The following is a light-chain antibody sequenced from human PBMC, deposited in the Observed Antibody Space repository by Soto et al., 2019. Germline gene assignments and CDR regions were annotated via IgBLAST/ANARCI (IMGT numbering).Light chain of an antibody. V-gene: IGKV1-39*01. J-gene: IGKJ5*01. CDR1: ESIARH. Sequence: DIQMTQSPSSLSASVGDRVTITCRASESIARHLNWYQQKPGKAPKLLIYAALSLQNGVPSRFRVGGSGTDFTLTISNLQPEDFATYYCQQSYSTLSITFGQGTRLEIK. CDR2: AAL. CDR3: QQSYSTLSIT.